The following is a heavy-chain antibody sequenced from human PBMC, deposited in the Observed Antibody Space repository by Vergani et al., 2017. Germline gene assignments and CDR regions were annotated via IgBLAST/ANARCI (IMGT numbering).Heavy chain of an antibody. J-gene: IGHJ5*02. V-gene: IGHV4-4*07. CDR3: ARGRRGYCSSTSCRSYWFDP. CDR2: IYTSGST. D-gene: IGHD2-2*03. CDR1: GGSISSYY. Sequence: QVQLQESGPGLVKPSETLSLTCTVSGGSISSYYWSWIRQPAGKGLEWIGRIYTSGSTNYNPYLRSRVTMSVDTSKNQFSLKLSSGTAAATAVYYCARGRRGYCSSTSCRSYWFDPWGQGTLVTVSS.